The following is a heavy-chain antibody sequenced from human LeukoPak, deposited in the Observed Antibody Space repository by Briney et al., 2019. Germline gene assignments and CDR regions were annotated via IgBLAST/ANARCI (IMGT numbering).Heavy chain of an antibody. CDR3: AREGGTSHSPYDL. Sequence: TGGPLRLSCAASGFTFSSYAMSWVRQAPGKGLEWVSAISGSGGSTYYADSVKGRFTISRDNSKNTLYLQMNSLRAEDTAVYYCAREGGTSHSPYDLWGQGTVVTVSS. CDR1: GFTFSSYA. J-gene: IGHJ5*02. V-gene: IGHV3-23*01. D-gene: IGHD2-8*01. CDR2: ISGSGGST.